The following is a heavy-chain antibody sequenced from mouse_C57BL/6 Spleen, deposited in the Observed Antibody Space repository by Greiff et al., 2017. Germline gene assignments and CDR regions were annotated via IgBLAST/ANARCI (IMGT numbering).Heavy chain of an antibody. Sequence: VKLVESGAELVKPGASVKMSCKASGYTFTTYPIEWMKQNHGKSLEWIGNFHPYNDDTKYNEKFKGKATLTVEKSSSTVYLELSRLTSDDSAVYYCARGYYGYGYAMDYWGQGTSVTVSS. CDR3: ARGYYGYGYAMDY. V-gene: IGHV1-47*01. J-gene: IGHJ4*01. CDR2: FHPYNDDT. CDR1: GYTFTTYP. D-gene: IGHD2-2*01.